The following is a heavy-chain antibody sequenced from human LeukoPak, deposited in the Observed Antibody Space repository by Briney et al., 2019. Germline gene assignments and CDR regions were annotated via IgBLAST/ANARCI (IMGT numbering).Heavy chain of an antibody. D-gene: IGHD6-25*01. V-gene: IGHV1-2*02. Sequence: ASVKVSCKASVYTFTGYYLHWVRQAPGQGLEWMGWISPNSGGTNYAQRFQERVTMTRDTPISTAYMEVSRLRSDDTAVYYCARDGESYTSGLRGEFDYWGQGTLVTVSS. CDR2: ISPNSGGT. CDR3: ARDGESYTSGLRGEFDY. J-gene: IGHJ4*02. CDR1: VYTFTGYY.